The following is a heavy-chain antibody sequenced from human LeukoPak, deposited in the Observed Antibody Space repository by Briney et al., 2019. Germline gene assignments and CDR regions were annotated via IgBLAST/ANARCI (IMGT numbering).Heavy chain of an antibody. J-gene: IGHJ3*02. D-gene: IGHD2/OR15-2a*01. Sequence: PGGSLRLSCAASGFTFDDYAMHWVRQAPGKGLEWVSGISWNSGSIGYADSVKGRFTISRDNAKNSLYLQMNSLRAEDTALYYCAKDTAYTTHDAFDIWGQGTMVTVSS. CDR3: AKDTAYTTHDAFDI. V-gene: IGHV3-9*01. CDR2: ISWNSGSI. CDR1: GFTFDDYA.